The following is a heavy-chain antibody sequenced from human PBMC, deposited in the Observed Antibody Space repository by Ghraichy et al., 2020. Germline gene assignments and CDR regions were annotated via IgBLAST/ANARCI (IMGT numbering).Heavy chain of an antibody. CDR3: VRAKEYCGSNSCYFSQLEY. CDR2: IWYDGSNK. D-gene: IGHD2-2*01. Sequence: GGSLRLSCAASGLSLSGYGMHWVRQAPGKGLEWVAVIWYDGSNKYYVDSVKGRFAVSRDNSKNTVYLQMNSLRAEDTAVYYCVRAKEYCGSNSCYFSQLEYWGQGTLVTVSP. V-gene: IGHV3-33*01. CDR1: GLSLSGYG. J-gene: IGHJ4*02.